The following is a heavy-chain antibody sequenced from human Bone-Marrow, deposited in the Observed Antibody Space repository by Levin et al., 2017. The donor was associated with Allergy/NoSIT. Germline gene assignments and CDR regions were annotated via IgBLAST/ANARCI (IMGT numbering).Heavy chain of an antibody. Sequence: PGESLKISCKGSGYSFSSYWIGWVRQMPGKGLAWMGSIYPGDSDTRNSPSFQGQVTISADKSTSTAYLQWSSLKASDTAMYYCARHTLGLDIYDTFAYWGQGTLVTVSS. CDR1: GYSFSSYW. CDR2: IYPGDSDT. D-gene: IGHD3-22*01. V-gene: IGHV5-51*01. J-gene: IGHJ4*02. CDR3: ARHTLGLDIYDTFAY.